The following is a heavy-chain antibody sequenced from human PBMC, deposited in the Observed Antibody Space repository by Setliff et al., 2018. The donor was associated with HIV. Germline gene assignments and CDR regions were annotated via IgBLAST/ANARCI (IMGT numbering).Heavy chain of an antibody. CDR3: ARGLSFYDPGGFDY. V-gene: IGHV4-4*09. D-gene: IGHD3-22*01. CDR2: ISTSGST. Sequence: PSETLSLTCTVSGGSISSYYWSWIRQPPGKGLEWIGYISTSGSTNYNPSLKSRVTISVDTSKNQFSLKLSSVAAADTAVYYCARGLSFYDPGGFDYWGQGTLVTVSS. CDR1: GGSISSYY. J-gene: IGHJ4*02.